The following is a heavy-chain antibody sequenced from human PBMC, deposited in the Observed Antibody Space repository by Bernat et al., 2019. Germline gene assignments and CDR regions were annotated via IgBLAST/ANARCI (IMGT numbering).Heavy chain of an antibody. J-gene: IGHJ1*01. V-gene: IGHV4-39*01. D-gene: IGHD3-10*01. CDR3: ARGGLLWFGEDRPDGVPYFQH. CDR2: IYYSGST. CDR1: GGSISSSSYY. Sequence: QLQLQESGPGLVKPSETLSLTCTVSGGSISSSSYYWGWIRQPPGKGLEWIGSIYYSGSTYYNPSLKSRVTISVDTSKNKFTLGVSSVTAAETAVYYWARGGLLWFGEDRPDGVPYFQHWGQGTLVTVSS.